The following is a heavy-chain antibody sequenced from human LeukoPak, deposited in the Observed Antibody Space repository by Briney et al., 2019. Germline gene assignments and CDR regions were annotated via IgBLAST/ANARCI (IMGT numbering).Heavy chain of an antibody. Sequence: PGGSLRLSCAASGFSFGNYSMNWVRQAPGTGLEWISYISSSSSTIYYADSVEGRFTISRDNAKNSLYLQMNSLRGDDTAIYYCARVDCSGGGCYSALNLWGQGTLVTVSS. D-gene: IGHD2-15*01. CDR3: ARVDCSGGGCYSALNL. J-gene: IGHJ4*02. CDR2: ISSSSSTI. V-gene: IGHV3-48*04. CDR1: GFSFGNYS.